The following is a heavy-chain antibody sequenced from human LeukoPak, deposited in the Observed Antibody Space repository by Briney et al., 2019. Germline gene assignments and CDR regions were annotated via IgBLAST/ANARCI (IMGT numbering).Heavy chain of an antibody. V-gene: IGHV3-11*01. J-gene: IGHJ4*02. CDR2: ISSSGSTI. CDR1: GFSFSDYY. Sequence: PGGSLRLSCAASGFSFSDYYMSWIRQAPGKGLEWVSYISSSGSTIYYADSVKGRFTISRDNAKNSLYLQINSLGAEDTAVYYCARDLADPGGYFDYWGQGTLVTVSS. CDR3: ARDLADPGGYFDY.